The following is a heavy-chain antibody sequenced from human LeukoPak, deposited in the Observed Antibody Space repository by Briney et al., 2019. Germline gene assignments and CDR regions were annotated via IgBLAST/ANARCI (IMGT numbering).Heavy chain of an antibody. J-gene: IGHJ4*02. CDR3: ASGKRQTVYEFDY. CDR1: GHTFTRYY. CDR2: INPSGGST. V-gene: IGHV1-46*01. Sequence: GASVKISCKASGHTFTRYYLYWVRQAPGQGLEWMGIINPSGGSTSYAQKFQGRVTITADESTSTAYMELSSLRSEDTAVYYCASGKRQTVYEFDYWGQGTLVTVSS. D-gene: IGHD2/OR15-2a*01.